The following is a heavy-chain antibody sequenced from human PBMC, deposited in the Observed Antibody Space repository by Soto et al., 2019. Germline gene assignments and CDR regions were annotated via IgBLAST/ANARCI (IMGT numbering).Heavy chain of an antibody. CDR2: IYYSGST. J-gene: IGHJ6*02. Sequence: SETLSLTCTVSGGSISSGGYYWSWIRQHPGKGLEWIGYIYYSGSTYYNPSLKSRVTISVDTSKNQFSLKLSSVTAADTAVYYCARDADIAAAGGLGMDVWGQGTTVTVS. CDR1: GGSISSGGYY. CDR3: ARDADIAAAGGLGMDV. V-gene: IGHV4-31*03. D-gene: IGHD6-13*01.